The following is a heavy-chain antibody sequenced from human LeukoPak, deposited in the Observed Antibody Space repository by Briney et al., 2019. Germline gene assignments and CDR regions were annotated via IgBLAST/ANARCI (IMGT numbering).Heavy chain of an antibody. D-gene: IGHD4-11*01. Sequence: GGSLRLSCSASGFTLSSYSVNWVRQAPGKGQGWDSSISSSSSYIYYADSVKGRFTISRDNAKNSLYLQMNSLRAEDTAVYYCARSHNYDDAFDIWGQGTMVTVSS. V-gene: IGHV3-21*01. CDR2: ISSSSSYI. CDR1: GFTLSSYS. CDR3: ARSHNYDDAFDI. J-gene: IGHJ3*02.